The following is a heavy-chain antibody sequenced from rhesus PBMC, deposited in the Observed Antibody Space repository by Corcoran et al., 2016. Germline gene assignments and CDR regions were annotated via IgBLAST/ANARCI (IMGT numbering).Heavy chain of an antibody. CDR1: GGSISSSNW. CDR2: ISGSGGST. D-gene: IGHD4-29*01. CDR3: ARAPLYGSTLFDY. V-gene: IGHV4-65*01. Sequence: QVQLQESGPGLVKPSETLSLTCAVSGGSISSSNWWSWIRQPPGKGLEWIGRISGSGGSTDYNPSLKSRVTISTDTSKNQFSLKLSSVTAADTAVYYCARAPLYGSTLFDYWGQGVLVTVSS. J-gene: IGHJ4*01.